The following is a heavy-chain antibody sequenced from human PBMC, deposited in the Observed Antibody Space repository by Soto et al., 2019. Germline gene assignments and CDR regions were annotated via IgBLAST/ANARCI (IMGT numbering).Heavy chain of an antibody. Sequence: QVQLLESGGGVVQPGRSLRLSCAASGFTFSSYGMHWVRQAPGKGLEWVAVIWYDGSNKYYADSVKGRFTISRDNSKNTLYLQMNSLRAEDTAVYYCARANYDSSGYYKYFQHWGQGTLVTVSS. CDR3: ARANYDSSGYYKYFQH. J-gene: IGHJ1*01. V-gene: IGHV3-33*01. D-gene: IGHD3-22*01. CDR1: GFTFSSYG. CDR2: IWYDGSNK.